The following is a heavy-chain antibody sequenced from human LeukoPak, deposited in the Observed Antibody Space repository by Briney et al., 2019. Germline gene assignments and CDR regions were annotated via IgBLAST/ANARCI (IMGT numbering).Heavy chain of an antibody. CDR3: ARGTLYYDFWSGYS. D-gene: IGHD3-3*01. Sequence: GGSLRLSCAASGFSFSDYYMSWIRQAPGKGLEWVSYISGSGGTIHYADSVKGRFTISRDNAKNSLYLQMNSLRAEDTAVYYCARGTLYYDFWSGYSWGQGTLVTVSS. CDR1: GFSFSDYY. V-gene: IGHV3-11*04. CDR2: ISGSGGTI. J-gene: IGHJ4*02.